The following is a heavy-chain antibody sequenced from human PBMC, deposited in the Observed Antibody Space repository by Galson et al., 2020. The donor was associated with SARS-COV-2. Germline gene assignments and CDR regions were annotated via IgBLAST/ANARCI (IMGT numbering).Heavy chain of an antibody. CDR3: ARHYDILTLPSYYFDY. J-gene: IGHJ4*02. CDR2: IYYSGST. Sequence: QMETGGSLRLSCTVSGGSISSSSYYWGWIRQPPGKGLEWIGSIYYSGSTYYNPSLKSRVTISVDTSKNQFSLKLSSVTAADTAVYYCARHYDILTLPSYYFDYWGQGTLVTVSS. V-gene: IGHV4-39*01. D-gene: IGHD3-9*01. CDR1: GGSISSSSYY.